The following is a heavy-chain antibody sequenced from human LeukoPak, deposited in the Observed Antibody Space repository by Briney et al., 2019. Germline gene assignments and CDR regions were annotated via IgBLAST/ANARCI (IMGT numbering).Heavy chain of an antibody. D-gene: IGHD2-21*02. J-gene: IGHJ3*02. CDR2: ISYDGSNK. V-gene: IGHV3-30-3*01. CDR3: ARGSDIVAVTPTDI. CDR1: GFTFSSYA. Sequence: QPGGSLRLSCAASGFTFSSYAMHWVRQAPGKGLEWVAVISYDGSNKYYADSVKGRFTISRGNSKNTLYLQMNSLRAEDTAVYYCARGSDIVAVTPTDIWGQGTMVTVSS.